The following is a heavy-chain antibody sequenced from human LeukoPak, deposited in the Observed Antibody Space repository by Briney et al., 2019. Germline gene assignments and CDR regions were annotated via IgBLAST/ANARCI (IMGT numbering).Heavy chain of an antibody. Sequence: GGSLRLSCAVSGFTSSSYWMHWVRQAPGKGLVWVSRINNDGTYTVYADCVKGRFTISRDNDKNTLYLQMNSLRPEDTAVYYCGREIEAPGKTLDYWGQGTLVTVSS. V-gene: IGHV3-74*01. CDR3: GREIEAPGKTLDY. J-gene: IGHJ4*02. CDR1: GFTSSSYW. CDR2: INNDGTYT.